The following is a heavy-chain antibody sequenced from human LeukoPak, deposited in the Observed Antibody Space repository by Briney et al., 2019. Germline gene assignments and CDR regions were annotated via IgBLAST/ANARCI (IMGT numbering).Heavy chain of an antibody. CDR3: AKLYGDGWEGFDI. D-gene: IGHD4-17*01. J-gene: IGHJ3*02. CDR2: IYPGDSDI. CDR1: GYRFTSYW. Sequence: GESLKISCEGSGYRFTSYWIGWVRQMPGKGLEWMGIIYPGDSDIRYSPSFQGQVTISADKSISTAYLQWSSLKASDTAIYYCAKLYGDGWEGFDIWGQGTMVIVSS. V-gene: IGHV5-51*01.